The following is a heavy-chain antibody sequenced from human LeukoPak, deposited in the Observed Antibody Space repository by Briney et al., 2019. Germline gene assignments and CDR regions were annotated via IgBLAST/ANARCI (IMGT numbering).Heavy chain of an antibody. Sequence: SGFTFSSYAMSWVRQAPGKGLEWVSAISGSGGSTYYADSVKGRFTISRDSSKNTLYLQMNSLRAEDTAVYYCAKGALRYFDWLLENWGQGTLVTVSS. J-gene: IGHJ4*02. CDR1: GFTFSSYA. CDR2: ISGSGGST. CDR3: AKGALRYFDWLLEN. D-gene: IGHD3-9*01. V-gene: IGHV3-23*01.